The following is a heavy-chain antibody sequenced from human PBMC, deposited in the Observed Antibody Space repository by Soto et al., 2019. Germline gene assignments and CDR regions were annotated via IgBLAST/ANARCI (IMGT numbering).Heavy chain of an antibody. D-gene: IGHD6-6*01. J-gene: IGHJ4*02. CDR1: GFTFSNYG. CDR3: ATALVRIAEYYFHY. V-gene: IGHV3-30*03. CDR2: ISFDGTNK. Sequence: QVQLVESGGGVVQPGRSLRLSCAASGFTFSNYGMHWVRQAPGKGLEWVAVISFDGTNKNYADSVKGRFTISRDNSKSTLYLQMNSLRPEATAVYYCATALVRIAEYYFHYWGQGPLVTVSS.